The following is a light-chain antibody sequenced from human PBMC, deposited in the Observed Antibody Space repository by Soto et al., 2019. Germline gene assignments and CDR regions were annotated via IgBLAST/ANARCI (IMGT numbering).Light chain of an antibody. V-gene: IGKV3-20*01. J-gene: IGKJ1*01. CDR1: QSVVTNS. CDR3: QQYGGPRWT. CDR2: GAS. Sequence: EIVLTQSPGTLSLSTGDRATLSCRASQSVVTNSLAWYQQKPGQAPRLIIYGASNRATGIPDRFSGRGSGTDFTLTISRLEPEDCAVYYCQQYGGPRWTFGQGTKVDIK.